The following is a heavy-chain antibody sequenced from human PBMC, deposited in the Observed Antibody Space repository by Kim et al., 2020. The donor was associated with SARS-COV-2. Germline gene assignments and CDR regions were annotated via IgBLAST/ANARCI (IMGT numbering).Heavy chain of an antibody. CDR2: IYYSGST. Sequence: SETLSLTCTVSGGSISSSSYYWGWIRQPPGKGLEWIGSIYYSGSTYYNPSLKSRVTISVDTSKNQFSLKLSSVTAADTAVYYCARHVSSDYGDYVGGDYYYGMDVWGQGTTVTVSS. J-gene: IGHJ6*02. D-gene: IGHD4-17*01. V-gene: IGHV4-39*01. CDR3: ARHVSSDYGDYVGGDYYYGMDV. CDR1: GGSISSSSYY.